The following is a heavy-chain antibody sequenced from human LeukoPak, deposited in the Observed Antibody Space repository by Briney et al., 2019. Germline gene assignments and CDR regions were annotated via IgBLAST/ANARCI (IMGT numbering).Heavy chain of an antibody. V-gene: IGHV1-46*01. CDR2: INPSGGST. J-gene: IGHJ5*02. Sequence: ASVKVSCKASGYTFTSYYMHWVRQAPGQGLEWMGIINPSGGSTSYAQKFQGRVTITADESTSTAYMELSSLRSEDTAVYYCATSSSWYWFDPWGQGTLVTVSS. D-gene: IGHD6-13*01. CDR1: GYTFTSYY. CDR3: ATSSSWYWFDP.